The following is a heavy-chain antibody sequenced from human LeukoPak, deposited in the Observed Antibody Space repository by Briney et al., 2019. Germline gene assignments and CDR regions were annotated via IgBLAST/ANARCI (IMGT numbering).Heavy chain of an antibody. CDR2: ISGSGGST. V-gene: IGHV3-23*01. D-gene: IGHD2-2*01. J-gene: IGHJ1*01. Sequence: GGSLRLSCAASGFTFSSYATSWVRQAPGKGLEWVSAISGSGGSTYYADSVKGRFTISRDNSKNTLYLQMNSLRAEDTAVYYCANLLGYCSSTSCYWSWGQGTLVTVSS. CDR3: ANLLGYCSSTSCYWS. CDR1: GFTFSSYA.